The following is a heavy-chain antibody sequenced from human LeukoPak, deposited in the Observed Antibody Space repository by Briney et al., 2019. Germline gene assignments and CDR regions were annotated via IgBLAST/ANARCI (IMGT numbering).Heavy chain of an antibody. D-gene: IGHD4-17*01. Sequence: GGSLRLSCAASGFTFSSYGMHWVRQAPGKGLEWLAVISYDGSNKYYADSVKGRFTISRDNSKNTLYLQMNSLRAEDTAVYYCAKVATTVTTLPNYWGQGTLVTVSS. CDR3: AKVATTVTTLPNY. CDR2: ISYDGSNK. J-gene: IGHJ4*02. V-gene: IGHV3-30*18. CDR1: GFTFSSYG.